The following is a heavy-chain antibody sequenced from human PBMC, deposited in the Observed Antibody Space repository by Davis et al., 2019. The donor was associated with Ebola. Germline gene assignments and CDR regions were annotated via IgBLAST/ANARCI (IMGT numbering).Heavy chain of an antibody. CDR2: IYSGGST. CDR1: GFTVSSNY. J-gene: IGHJ3*02. Sequence: GESLKISCAASGFTVSSNYMNWVRQAPGKGLEWVSGIYSGGSTYCADSVKGRFTISRDNSKNTLFLQMNTLRAEDAAVYYCAKDRRPLLWFGELLYPRHDAFDIWGQGTMVTVSS. D-gene: IGHD3-10*01. V-gene: IGHV3-53*01. CDR3: AKDRRPLLWFGELLYPRHDAFDI.